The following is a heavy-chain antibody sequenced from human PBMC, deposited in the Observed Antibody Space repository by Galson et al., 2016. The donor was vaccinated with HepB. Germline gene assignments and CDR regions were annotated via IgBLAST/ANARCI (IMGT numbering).Heavy chain of an antibody. CDR3: ARVVFGDYTSCWPRRRKSYYYDMDV. CDR1: GGSFNDYY. V-gene: IGHV4-34*01. CDR2: IYHSGST. D-gene: IGHD6-19*01. Sequence: SETLSLTCAVYGGSFNDYYWTWIRQPPGKGLEWIGEIYHSGSTNYNASLKSRVTISVDTSKSHFSLTLRSVTAADTAVYYCARVVFGDYTSCWPRRRKSYYYDMDVWGKGTTVTVSS. J-gene: IGHJ6*03.